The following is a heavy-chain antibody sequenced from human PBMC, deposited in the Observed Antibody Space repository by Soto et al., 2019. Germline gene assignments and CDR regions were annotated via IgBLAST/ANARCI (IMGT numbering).Heavy chain of an antibody. CDR2: IDPTDSYT. CDR3: ARVYKNWFDS. J-gene: IGHJ5*01. CDR1: GYNFTAFW. V-gene: IGHV5-10-1*01. Sequence: GGSLTLSCKASGYNFTAFWIHWVRQMPGRGLEWLGKIDPTDSYTNYSPSFEGHVTISTDNSISTAYLQWSSLRASDTALYFCARVYKNWFDSWAQGTMVTVSS. D-gene: IGHD1-1*01.